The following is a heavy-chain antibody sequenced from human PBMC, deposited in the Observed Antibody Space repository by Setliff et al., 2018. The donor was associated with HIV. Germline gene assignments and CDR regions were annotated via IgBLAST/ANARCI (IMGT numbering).Heavy chain of an antibody. CDR1: GGSFSGHY. D-gene: IGHD1-20*01. J-gene: IGHJ4*02. CDR2: IYHSGAT. Sequence: SETLSLTCAVYGGSFSGHYWSWVRQPPGRGLQWIGEIYHSGATTYNPSLKSRATISVDRSKNQFSLKLTSLTTSDVGLYYCARTRALNASNWNPFDYWGQGTLVTVSS. CDR3: ARTRALNASNWNPFDY. V-gene: IGHV4-34*01.